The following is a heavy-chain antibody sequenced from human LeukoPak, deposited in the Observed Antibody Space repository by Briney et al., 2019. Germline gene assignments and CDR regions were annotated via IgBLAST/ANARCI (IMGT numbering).Heavy chain of an antibody. CDR3: ATLSSEWERTKWDY. CDR2: NIPILGIV. D-gene: IGHD1-26*01. Sequence: SVKVSCKASRGTFSSYAISGVRQAPGQGLEGMGRNIPILGIVNYAQKLQARGTITADKQKSAAYMELSSLRSDGTAVYYGATLSSEWERTKWDYGGQGTLVTVSS. CDR1: RGTFSSYA. J-gene: IGHJ4*02. V-gene: IGHV1-69*04.